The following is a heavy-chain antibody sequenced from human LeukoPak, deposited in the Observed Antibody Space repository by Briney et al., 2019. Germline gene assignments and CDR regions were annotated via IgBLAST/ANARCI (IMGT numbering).Heavy chain of an antibody. CDR3: ARKGSKYYFDY. CDR2: IKQDESEK. J-gene: IGHJ4*02. CDR1: GFTFSNYW. D-gene: IGHD3-10*01. Sequence: PGGSLRLSCAASGFTFSNYWMSWVRQAPGKGLEWVANIKQDESEKYYVESVKGRFTISRDNAKNSLYLQMNSLRAEDTAVYYCARKGSKYYFDYWGQGTLVTVSS. V-gene: IGHV3-7*01.